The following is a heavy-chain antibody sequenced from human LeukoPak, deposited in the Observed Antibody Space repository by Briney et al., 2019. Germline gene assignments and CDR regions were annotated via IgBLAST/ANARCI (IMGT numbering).Heavy chain of an antibody. V-gene: IGHV3-30*04. CDR3: AKVIGTPYYYYGMDV. CDR2: ISYDGSNK. J-gene: IGHJ6*02. D-gene: IGHD1-1*01. CDR1: EFTFSSYA. Sequence: GRSLRLSCAASEFTFSSYAMHWVRQAPGKGLEWVAVISYDGSNKDYADSVKGRFTISRDNSKNTLYLQMNSLRAEDTAVYYCAKVIGTPYYYYGMDVWGQGTTVTVSS.